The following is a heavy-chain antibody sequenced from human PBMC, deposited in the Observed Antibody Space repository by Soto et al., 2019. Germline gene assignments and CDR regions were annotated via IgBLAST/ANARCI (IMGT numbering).Heavy chain of an antibody. D-gene: IGHD3-16*01. J-gene: IGHJ5*02. CDR3: ARGGGEDNYFGP. Sequence: QVQLQESGPGLLKPSQTLSLTCTVSRGSINSGGYYWHLIRQQPGKGLEWIGYAFPRGSTYYTPFFRRRVTTTMDTSKNQFSLNPSSVTAADTAIYFCARGGGEDNYFGPWGQGTLVTVSS. CDR2: AFPRGST. V-gene: IGHV4-31*03. CDR1: RGSINSGGYY.